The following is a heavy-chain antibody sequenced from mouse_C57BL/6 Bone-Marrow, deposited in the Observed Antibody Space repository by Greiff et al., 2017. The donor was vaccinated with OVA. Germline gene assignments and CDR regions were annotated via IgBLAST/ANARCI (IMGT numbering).Heavy chain of an antibody. V-gene: IGHV1-53*01. CDR3: ATYSPYYAMDY. Sequence: QVQLQQPGTELVKPGASVKLSCKASGYTFTSYWMHWVKQRPGQGLEWIGNINPSNGGTNYNEKFKSQATLTVDKSSSTAYMQLSSLTSEDAAVYYCATYSPYYAMDYWGQGTSVTVSS. CDR1: GYTFTSYW. D-gene: IGHD2-12*01. CDR2: INPSNGGT. J-gene: IGHJ4*01.